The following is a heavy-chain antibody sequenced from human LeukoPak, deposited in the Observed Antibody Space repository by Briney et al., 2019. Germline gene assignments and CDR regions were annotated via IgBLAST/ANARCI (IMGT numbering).Heavy chain of an antibody. CDR1: GFTFSSYS. CDR2: ISSSSSYI. D-gene: IGHD3-9*01. CDR3: ARDAGILTGPDY. Sequence: GGSLRLSCAASGFTFSSYSMNWVRQAPGKGLEWVSSISSSSSYIYYADSVKGRFTISRDNAKNSLYLQMNSLRAEGTAVYYCARDAGILTGPDYWGQGTLVTVSS. V-gene: IGHV3-21*01. J-gene: IGHJ4*02.